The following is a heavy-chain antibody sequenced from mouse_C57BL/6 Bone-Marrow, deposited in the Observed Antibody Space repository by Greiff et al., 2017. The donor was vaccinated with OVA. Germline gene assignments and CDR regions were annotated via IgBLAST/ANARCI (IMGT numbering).Heavy chain of an antibody. J-gene: IGHJ3*01. CDR2: IRLKSDNYAT. CDR1: GFTFSNYW. D-gene: IGHD2-3*01. CDR3: TGHGYYPWFAY. V-gene: IGHV6-3*01. Sequence: EVKLVESGGGLVQPGGSMKLSCVASGFTFSNYWMNWVRQSPEKGLEWVAQIRLKSDNYATHYAESVKGRFTISRDDSKSSVYLQMNNLRAEDTGIYYCTGHGYYPWFAYWGQGTLVTVSA.